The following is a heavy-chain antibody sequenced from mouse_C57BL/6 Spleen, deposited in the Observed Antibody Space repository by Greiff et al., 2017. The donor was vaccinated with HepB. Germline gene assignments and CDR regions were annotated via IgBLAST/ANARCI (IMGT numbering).Heavy chain of an antibody. Sequence: VQLQQPGAELVRPGSSVKLSCKASGYTFTSYWMHWVKQRPIQGLEWIGNIDPSDSETHYNQKFKDKATLTVDKSSSTAYMQLSSLTSEDSAVYYCARVYYGNYLYFDVWGTGTTVTVSS. CDR2: IDPSDSET. J-gene: IGHJ1*03. CDR3: ARVYYGNYLYFDV. V-gene: IGHV1-52*01. D-gene: IGHD2-1*01. CDR1: GYTFTSYW.